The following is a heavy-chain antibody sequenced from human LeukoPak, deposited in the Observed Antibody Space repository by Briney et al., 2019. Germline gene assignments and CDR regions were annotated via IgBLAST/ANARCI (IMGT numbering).Heavy chain of an antibody. CDR2: IKQDGSEK. J-gene: IGHJ3*02. D-gene: IGHD6-13*01. V-gene: IGHV3-7*01. CDR3: ARGGSSSWYFRDAFDI. CDR1: GFTFSSYW. Sequence: PGGSLRLSSAASGFTFSSYWMSWVRQAPGKGLEWVANIKQDGSEKYYVDSVKGRFTISRDNAKNSLYLQMNSLRAEDTAVYYCARGGSSSWYFRDAFDIWGQGTMVTVSS.